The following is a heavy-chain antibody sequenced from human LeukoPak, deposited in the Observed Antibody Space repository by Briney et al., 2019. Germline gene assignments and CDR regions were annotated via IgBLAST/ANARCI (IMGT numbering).Heavy chain of an antibody. CDR2: IDPSDSYT. V-gene: IGHV5-10-1*01. Sequence: GESLKISCKGSAYSFTSYWISWVRQMPGKGLEWMGRIDPSDSYTNYSPSFQGHVTISADKSISTAYLQWSSLKASDTAMYYCARQKGSILTGYSNNWFDPWGQGTLVTVSS. D-gene: IGHD3-9*01. J-gene: IGHJ5*02. CDR3: ARQKGSILTGYSNNWFDP. CDR1: AYSFTSYW.